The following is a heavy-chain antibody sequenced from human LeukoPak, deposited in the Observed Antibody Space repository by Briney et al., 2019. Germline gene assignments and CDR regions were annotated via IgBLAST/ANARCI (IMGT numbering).Heavy chain of an antibody. J-gene: IGHJ3*01. D-gene: IGHD6-19*01. V-gene: IGHV5-51*01. CDR1: GYPFSTHL. CDR3: ARTQNTQWVAASNDAFDV. CDR2: IDPGDSDT. Sequence: GESLNTPCKSPGYPFSTHLIARVRQLTGKGREWMGIIDPGDSDTRYSPYFQGQVTSAVDKSARIAYLQCSSQKASDSAMYYCARTQNTQWVAASNDAFDVWGQGTVVIVSS.